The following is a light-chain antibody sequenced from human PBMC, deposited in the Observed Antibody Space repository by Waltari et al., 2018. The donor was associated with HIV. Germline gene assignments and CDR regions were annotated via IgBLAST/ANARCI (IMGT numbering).Light chain of an antibody. CDR1: SSNIGAGYD. J-gene: IGLJ3*02. CDR2: GGA. V-gene: IGLV1-40*01. CDR3: QSYDRSLDWV. Sequence: QSVLTQPPSVSGAPGQRITISCTGSSSNIGAGYDVHWYQQLPGTAPKLLIYGGANRPSGVPDRFSASKSGTSASLAISVLQAEDEADYFCQSYDRSLDWVFGGGTKLTVL.